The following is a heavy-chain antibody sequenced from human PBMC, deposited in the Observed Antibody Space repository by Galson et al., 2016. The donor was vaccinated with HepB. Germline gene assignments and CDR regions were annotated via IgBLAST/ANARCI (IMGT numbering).Heavy chain of an antibody. Sequence: SLRLSCAASGFTFSHSALTWIRQAPGKGLEWVATISGNGGETFYADSVRGRFTISRDNSWNTLSLQMNSLRAEDTALYCAKGGHYSPFDPWGQGTLVTVSS. J-gene: IGHJ5*02. CDR1: GFTFSHSA. D-gene: IGHD2-21*01. V-gene: IGHV3-23*01. CDR3: KGGHYSPFDP. CDR2: ISGNGGET.